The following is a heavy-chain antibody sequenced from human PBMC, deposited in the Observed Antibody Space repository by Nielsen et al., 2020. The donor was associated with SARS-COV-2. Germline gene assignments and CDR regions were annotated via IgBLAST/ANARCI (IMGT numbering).Heavy chain of an antibody. CDR3: ARDGRYSSSPADY. J-gene: IGHJ4*02. D-gene: IGHD6-6*01. CDR2: INAGNGNT. V-gene: IGHV1-3*01. CDR1: GYTFTSYA. Sequence: ASVKVSCKASGYTFTSYAMHWVRQAPGQRLEWMGWINAGNGNTKYSQKFQGRVTITSDTSASTAYMELSSLRSEDTAVYYCARDGRYSSSPADYWGQGTLVTVSS.